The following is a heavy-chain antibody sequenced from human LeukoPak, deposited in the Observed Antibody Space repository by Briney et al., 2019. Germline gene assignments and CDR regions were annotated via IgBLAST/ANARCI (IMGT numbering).Heavy chain of an antibody. CDR1: GFTFDDYA. J-gene: IGHJ4*02. CDR3: AKGAPPYSAFPRDHLDY. CDR2: INLNSGSI. Sequence: GGSLRLSCATSGFTFDDYAMHWVRQAPAKGLEWVSGINLNSGSIDYADSVKGRFTISRDNAKKSLYLQMKSLRAEDTALYYCAKGAPPYSAFPRDHLDYWGQGTLVTVSS. D-gene: IGHD5-24*01. V-gene: IGHV3-9*01.